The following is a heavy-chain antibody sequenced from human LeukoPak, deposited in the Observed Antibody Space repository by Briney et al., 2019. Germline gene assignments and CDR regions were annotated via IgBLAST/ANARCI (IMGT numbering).Heavy chain of an antibody. CDR1: GGSISSGDYY. J-gene: IGHJ6*03. CDR3: ARLPYDSWSGYPPAYYYMDV. Sequence: TSQTLSLTCTVSGGSISSGDYYWSWIRQPPGKGLEWIGYIYYSGSTNYNPSLKSRVTISVDTSKNQFSLKLRSVTAADTAVYYCARLPYDSWSGYPPAYYYMDVWGKGTTVTVSS. D-gene: IGHD3-3*01. CDR2: IYYSGST. V-gene: IGHV4-30-4*01.